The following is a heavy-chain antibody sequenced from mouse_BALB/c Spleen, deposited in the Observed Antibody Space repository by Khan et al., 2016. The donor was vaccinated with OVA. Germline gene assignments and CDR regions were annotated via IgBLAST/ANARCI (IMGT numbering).Heavy chain of an antibody. J-gene: IGHJ2*01. CDR1: GYTFTDYA. Sequence: QVQLQQPGPELVRPGVSVKISCKGSGYTFTDYAMYWVKQSHAKSLEWIGLISTYSGKKHYNQMFKGKATMNVDKSSSTAYMELARLTSEVAVIYCFARPDYDGYYDGWGQGTALTDSS. V-gene: IGHV1S137*01. CDR3: ARPDYDGYYDG. CDR2: ISTYSGKK. D-gene: IGHD2-3*01.